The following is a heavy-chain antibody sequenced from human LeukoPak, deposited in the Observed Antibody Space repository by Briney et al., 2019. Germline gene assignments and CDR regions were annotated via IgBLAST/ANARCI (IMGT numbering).Heavy chain of an antibody. CDR3: ARDGKSGSEDGFDI. CDR2: ITYDGSAS. Sequence: PGGSLRLSCAASGLPFNSFTMHWVRQAPGKGLEWVALITYDGSASYYSDSVKGRFSVSRDNSKSTLDLQMNSLRADDTAVYYCARDGKSGSEDGFDIWGQGTVVTVSS. D-gene: IGHD1-26*01. J-gene: IGHJ3*02. V-gene: IGHV3-30*04. CDR1: GLPFNSFT.